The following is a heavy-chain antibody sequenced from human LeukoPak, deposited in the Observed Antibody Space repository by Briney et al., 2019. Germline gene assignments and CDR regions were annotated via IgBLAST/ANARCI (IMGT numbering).Heavy chain of an antibody. Sequence: PSQTLSLTCTVSGASISSGGYYWSWIRQPAGKGLEWIGRIYASGSANYNFSLKSRVTISVDTSKNEFTLKLSSVTAADTAVYYCARTIDSGGYYRVVYFDYWGQGTLVTVSS. CDR2: IYASGSA. CDR1: GASISSGGYY. V-gene: IGHV4-61*02. J-gene: IGHJ4*02. D-gene: IGHD3-22*01. CDR3: ARTIDSGGYYRVVYFDY.